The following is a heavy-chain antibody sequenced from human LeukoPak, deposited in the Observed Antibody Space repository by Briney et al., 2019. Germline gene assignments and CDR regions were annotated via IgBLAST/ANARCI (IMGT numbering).Heavy chain of an antibody. J-gene: IGHJ3*02. CDR1: GFTFSSYS. D-gene: IGHD3-22*01. Sequence: GGSLRLSCAASGFTFSSYSMNWVRQAPGKGLEWVSYISSSSSTIYYADSVKGRFTISRDNAKSSLYLQMNSLRDEDTAVYYCARDFYDSSGYYLPMDDAFDIWGQGTMVTVSS. CDR3: ARDFYDSSGYYLPMDDAFDI. V-gene: IGHV3-48*02. CDR2: ISSSSSTI.